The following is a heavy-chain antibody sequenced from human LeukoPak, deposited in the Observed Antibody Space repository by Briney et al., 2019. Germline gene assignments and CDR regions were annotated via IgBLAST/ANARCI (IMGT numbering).Heavy chain of an antibody. J-gene: IGHJ4*02. V-gene: IGHV3-23*01. CDR3: ASIMLRYFDWANRGDFDY. CDR2: ISGSGGST. Sequence: GGCLRLSCAASGFTFSSYAMSWVRQAPGKGLEWVSAISGSGGSTYYADSVKGRFTISRDNSKNTLYLQMNSLRAEDTAVYYCASIMLRYFDWANRGDFDYWGQGTLVTVSS. CDR1: GFTFSSYA. D-gene: IGHD3-9*01.